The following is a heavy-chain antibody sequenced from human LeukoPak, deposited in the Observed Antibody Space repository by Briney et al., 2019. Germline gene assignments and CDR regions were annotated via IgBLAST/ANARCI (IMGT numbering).Heavy chain of an antibody. CDR3: ARDSYSGSYYY. CDR2: INPNGGGT. J-gene: IGHJ4*02. D-gene: IGHD1-26*01. CDR1: GYTFTGYY. V-gene: IGHV1-2*02. Sequence: ATVKVSCTASGYTFTGYYMHWVRQAPGQGLEWVAWINPNGGGTNYAPQFQGRVTTSSDTSISTAYMELSSLRSDDTAVYYCARDSYSGSYYYWGQGTLVTVSS.